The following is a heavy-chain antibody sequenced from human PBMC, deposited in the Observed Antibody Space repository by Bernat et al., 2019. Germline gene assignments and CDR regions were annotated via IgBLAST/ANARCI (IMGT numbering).Heavy chain of an antibody. CDR1: GGSFSGYY. Sequence: QVQLQQWGAGLLKPSETLSLTCAVYGGSFSGYYWSWIRQSPGKGLEWIGEINHSGSTNYNPSLKSRVTISVDTSKNQFSLKLSSVTAADTAVYYCARGPPLRLDCSSTSCLFDYWGQGTLVTVSS. V-gene: IGHV4-34*01. CDR3: ARGPPLRLDCSSTSCLFDY. D-gene: IGHD2-2*01. J-gene: IGHJ4*02. CDR2: INHSGST.